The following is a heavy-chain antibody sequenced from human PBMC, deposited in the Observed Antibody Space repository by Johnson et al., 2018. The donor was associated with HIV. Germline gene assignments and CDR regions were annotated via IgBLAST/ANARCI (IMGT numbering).Heavy chain of an antibody. CDR3: AREGAAAGRRLLFRFDI. D-gene: IGHD6-13*01. J-gene: IGHJ3*02. CDR2: ISYDGSNK. V-gene: IGHV3-30-3*01. Sequence: QVQLVESGGGVVQPGRSLRLSCAASGFTFSSYAMHWIRQAPGKGLEWVAVISYDGSNKYYADSVKGRFTISRDNSKNTLYLQMNSLRAEDTAGYYCAREGAAAGRRLLFRFDIWGQGTMVTVSS. CDR1: GFTFSSYA.